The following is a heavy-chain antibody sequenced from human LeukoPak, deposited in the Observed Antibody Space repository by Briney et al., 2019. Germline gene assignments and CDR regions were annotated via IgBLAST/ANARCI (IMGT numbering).Heavy chain of an antibody. CDR3: ATVRYYESSGFYSCFDY. CDR2: IWYDGSNK. V-gene: IGHV3-33*01. CDR1: GFTFSSYG. Sequence: PGGSLRLSCAASGFTFSSYGMHWVRQAPGKGLEWVAVIWYDGSNKYYADSVKGRFTISRDNSKNTLYLQMNSLRAEDTAVYYCATVRYYESSGFYSCFDYWGQGTLVTVSS. J-gene: IGHJ4*02. D-gene: IGHD3-22*01.